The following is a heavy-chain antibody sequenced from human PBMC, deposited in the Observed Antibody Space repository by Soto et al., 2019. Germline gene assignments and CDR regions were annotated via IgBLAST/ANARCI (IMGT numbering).Heavy chain of an antibody. V-gene: IGHV3-9*01. CDR2: ISWNSGSI. D-gene: IGHD3-10*01. J-gene: IGHJ2*01. Sequence: GGSLRLSCAASGFTFDDYAMHWVRQAPGKGLEWVSGISWNSGSIGYADSVKGRFTISRDNAKNSLYLQMNSLRAEDTALYYCAKDIRGWFGEFEFDLWGRGTLVTVSS. CDR1: GFTFDDYA. CDR3: AKDIRGWFGEFEFDL.